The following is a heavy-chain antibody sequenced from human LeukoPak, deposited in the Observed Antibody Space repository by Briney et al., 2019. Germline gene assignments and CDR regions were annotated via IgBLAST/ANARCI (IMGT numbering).Heavy chain of an antibody. Sequence: PSETLSLTCAVYGESFSGYYWSWIRQPPGKGLEWIGEINHSGSTNYNPSLKSRVTISVDTSKNQFSLKLSSVTAADMAVYYCARHIAAAGMNYYYYYMDVWGKGTTVTVSS. CDR2: INHSGST. D-gene: IGHD6-13*01. V-gene: IGHV4-34*01. CDR1: GESFSGYY. J-gene: IGHJ6*03. CDR3: ARHIAAAGMNYYYYYMDV.